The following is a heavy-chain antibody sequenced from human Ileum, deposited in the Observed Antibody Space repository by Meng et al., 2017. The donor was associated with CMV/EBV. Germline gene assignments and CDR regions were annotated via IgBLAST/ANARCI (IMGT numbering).Heavy chain of an antibody. CDR3: ARGYCTNGVCAGVV. J-gene: IGHJ4*02. CDR1: GYTFTSYG. D-gene: IGHD2-8*01. V-gene: IGHV1-18*01. Sequence: SVKVSFQASGYTFTSYGISWVRPAPGQGLEWMGCISAYNGNTNYAQKLQGRVTMTTDTSTSTAYMELRSLRSDDTAVYYCARGYCTNGVCAGVVWGQGTLVTVSS. CDR2: ISAYNGNT.